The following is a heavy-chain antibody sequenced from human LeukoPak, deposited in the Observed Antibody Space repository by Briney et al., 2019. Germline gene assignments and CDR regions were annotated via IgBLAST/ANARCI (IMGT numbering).Heavy chain of an antibody. V-gene: IGHV4-4*09. Sequence: PSETLSLTCTVSGGSISGYYWTWIRQPPGQGLEWIAYIHSNGYTNYNPSLRSRVTISVDPSKNQFSLTVTPETAADTAIYYCAQRQGPMSGTYDYFDPWGQGALVTVSS. D-gene: IGHD1-26*01. CDR2: IHSNGYT. CDR3: AQRQGPMSGTYDYFDP. J-gene: IGHJ5*02. CDR1: GGSISGYY.